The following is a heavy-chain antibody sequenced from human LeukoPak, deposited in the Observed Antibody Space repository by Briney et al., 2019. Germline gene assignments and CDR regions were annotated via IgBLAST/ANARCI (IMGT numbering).Heavy chain of an antibody. CDR3: ATFNGYTGTYYFDY. CDR1: GYTFTDYY. V-gene: IGHV1-69-2*01. Sequence: ASVKVSCKVPGYTFTDYYMHWVQQAPGKGLEWMGLVDPEDGETIYAEKFQGRVTITADTSTDTAYMELSSLRSEDTAVYYCATFNGYTGTYYFDYWGQGTLVTVSS. D-gene: IGHD1-1*01. CDR2: VDPEDGET. J-gene: IGHJ4*02.